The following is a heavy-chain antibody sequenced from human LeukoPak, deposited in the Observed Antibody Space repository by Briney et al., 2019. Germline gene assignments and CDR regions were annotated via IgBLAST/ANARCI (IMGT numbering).Heavy chain of an antibody. V-gene: IGHV3-20*04. Sequence: GGSLRLSCAASGFTFDDYGMSWVRQAPGKGLEWVSGINWNGGSTGYADSVKGRFTISRDNAKNSLNLQMNSLRAEDTALYYCARDAYYYDSSGYYFRPPVGYFDYWGQGTLVTVSS. D-gene: IGHD3-22*01. CDR1: GFTFDDYG. CDR3: ARDAYYYDSSGYYFRPPVGYFDY. CDR2: INWNGGST. J-gene: IGHJ4*02.